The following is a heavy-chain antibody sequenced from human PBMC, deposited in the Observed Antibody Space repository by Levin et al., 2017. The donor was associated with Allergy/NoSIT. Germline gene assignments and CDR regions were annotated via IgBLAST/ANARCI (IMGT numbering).Heavy chain of an antibody. J-gene: IGHJ4*02. CDR1: GSSITNSFW. V-gene: IGHV4-28*06. CDR3: ARLAGSHYFDN. CDR2: IYHSGAT. Sequence: LRLSCAVSGSSITNSFWWGWIRQPPGKGLEWFGYIYHSGATHYNPSLESRATLSVDSSKNQLSLSLSSLTALDTAVYYCARLAGSHYFDNWGQGTLVGVS.